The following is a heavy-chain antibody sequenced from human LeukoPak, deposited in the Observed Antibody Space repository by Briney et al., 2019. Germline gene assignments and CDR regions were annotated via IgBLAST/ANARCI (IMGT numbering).Heavy chain of an antibody. Sequence: GGSLRLSCAASGFTFSNYFMHWVRQAPGKGLEWVADIANDGSHTFYVESVKGRFTISRDNSKNTLYLQMNSLGVEDTAVYFCARERQDTIIHSGAFDIWGQGTMVTVSP. V-gene: IGHV3-30-3*01. CDR1: GFTFSNYF. D-gene: IGHD3-10*01. CDR2: IANDGSHT. J-gene: IGHJ3*02. CDR3: ARERQDTIIHSGAFDI.